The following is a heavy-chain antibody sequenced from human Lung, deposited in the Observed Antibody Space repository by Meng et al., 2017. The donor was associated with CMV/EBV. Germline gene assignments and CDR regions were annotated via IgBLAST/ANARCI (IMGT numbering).Heavy chain of an antibody. CDR2: ISGGKGDT. CDR1: PYVFTTYK. V-gene: IGHV1-3*01. J-gene: IGHJ4*02. CDR3: ARGVLGAGSSTFDF. D-gene: IGHD3-10*01. Sequence: KASPYVFTTYKIHWVRQAPGQMLEWMGWISGGKGDTKYSQKFQDRVTFTGNTSASTVYMEVRSLTPTDTAVYYCARGVLGAGSSTFDFWGQGSLVTVSS.